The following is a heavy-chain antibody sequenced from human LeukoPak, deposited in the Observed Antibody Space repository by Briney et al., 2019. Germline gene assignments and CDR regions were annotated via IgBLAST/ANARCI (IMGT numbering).Heavy chain of an antibody. Sequence: PGGSLRLSCAASGFTFSSYSINWVRRAPGRGLEWVSSIISRSTYIYYADSVKGRFTISRDNAKNSLYLQMNSLRADDTAVYYCARGYYYDSSGYYGGQGTLVTVSS. CDR1: GFTFSSYS. V-gene: IGHV3-21*06. D-gene: IGHD3-22*01. CDR3: ARGYYYDSSGYY. J-gene: IGHJ4*02. CDR2: IISRSTYI.